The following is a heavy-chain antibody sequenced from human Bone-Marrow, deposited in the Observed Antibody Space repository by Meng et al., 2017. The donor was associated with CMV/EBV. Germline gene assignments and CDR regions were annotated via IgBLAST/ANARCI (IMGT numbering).Heavy chain of an antibody. D-gene: IGHD2/OR15-2a*01. Sequence: ASVKVSCKASGYSFTDYYIHWVRQAPGQGLEWMGWINPNSDGTNYAQKFRGRVTVTRDTSISTAYMELTGLRSEDTAMYYCARDQGGQVLYDYWGQGTLVTAPQ. J-gene: IGHJ4*02. CDR3: ARDQGGQVLYDY. V-gene: IGHV1-2*02. CDR2: INPNSDGT. CDR1: GYSFTDYY.